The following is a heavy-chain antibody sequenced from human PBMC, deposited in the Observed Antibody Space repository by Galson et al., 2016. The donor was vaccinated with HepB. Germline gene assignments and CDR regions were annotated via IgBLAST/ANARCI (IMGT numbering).Heavy chain of an antibody. V-gene: IGHV3-30*04. CDR2: ISYDGSNK. CDR3: ARVSVSVVDISTSDYSGMDV. Sequence: SLRLSCAASGFTFSSYAMHWVRQAPGKGLEWVAIISYDGSNKYYADAVKGRFTISRDNSKNTLYLQMNSLRAEDTAVYYCARVSVSVVDISTSDYSGMDVWCQGTTVTVSS. D-gene: IGHD5-12*01. CDR1: GFTFSSYA. J-gene: IGHJ6*02.